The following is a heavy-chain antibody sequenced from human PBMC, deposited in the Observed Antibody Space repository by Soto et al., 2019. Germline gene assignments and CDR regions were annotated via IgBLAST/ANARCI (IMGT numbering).Heavy chain of an antibody. CDR2: INHSGST. CDR1: GGSFSGYY. V-gene: IGHV4-34*01. CDR3: ARLRYFDWLPRFDP. J-gene: IGHJ5*02. D-gene: IGHD3-9*01. Sequence: PSETLSLTCAVYGGSFSGYYWSWIRQPPGKGLEWIGEINHSGSTNYNPSLKSRVTISVDTSKNQFSLKLSSVTAADTAVYYCARLRYFDWLPRFDPWGQGTLVTVSS.